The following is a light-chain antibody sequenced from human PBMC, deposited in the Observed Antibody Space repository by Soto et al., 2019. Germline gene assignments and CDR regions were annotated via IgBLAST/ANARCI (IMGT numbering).Light chain of an antibody. J-gene: IGLJ3*02. Sequence: QSALTQPASVSGSPGQSITISCTGTSSDVGGYNYLSWYQQNPGKAPKVMIYEVSNRPSGVSNRFSGSKSGNTASLTISGPQAEDEADYYCSSYTTSGTPVFGGGTKVTVL. CDR2: EVS. CDR3: SSYTTSGTPV. V-gene: IGLV2-14*01. CDR1: SSDVGGYNY.